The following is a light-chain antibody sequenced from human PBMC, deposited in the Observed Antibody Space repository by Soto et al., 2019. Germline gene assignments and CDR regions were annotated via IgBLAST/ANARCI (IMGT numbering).Light chain of an antibody. J-gene: IGKJ3*01. V-gene: IGKV3-20*01. CDR3: QYYGSSPT. CDR1: QSVSSSY. CDR2: GAS. Sequence: EIVLTQSPGTLSLSPGERGTLSCRASQSVSSSYLAWFQQKPGQAPRLLIYGASSRATSIPDRFSGSGSGTDFTLTISRLEPEDFAVYFCQYYGSSPTFGPGTKVDIK.